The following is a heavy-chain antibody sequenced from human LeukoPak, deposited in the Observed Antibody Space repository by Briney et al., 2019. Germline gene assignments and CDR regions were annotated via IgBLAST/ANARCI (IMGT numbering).Heavy chain of an antibody. Sequence: SCKVSGYTLTELSMHWVRQAPGKGLEWVAVIWNNGNNRYADSVRGRFTISRDDSKNTLYLQIDSLRAEDTAVYYCARDSVGVPTDFDYWGQGTLVTVSS. V-gene: IGHV3-33*01. J-gene: IGHJ4*02. D-gene: IGHD1-26*01. CDR2: IWNNGNNR. CDR3: ARDSVGVPTDFDY. CDR1: GYTLTELS.